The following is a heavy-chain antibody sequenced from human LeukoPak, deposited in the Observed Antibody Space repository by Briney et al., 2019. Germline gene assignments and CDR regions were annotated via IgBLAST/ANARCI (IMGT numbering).Heavy chain of an antibody. CDR3: ARGYILAAAGTYYYYYMDV. CDR1: GGSISSYY. Sequence: SETLSLTCTVSGGSISSYYWSWIRQPAGKGLEWIGRIYTSARTHYDPTLKRPVPLSVDTSKNQFSLTLSSVTAADTAVYYCARGYILAAAGTYYYYYMDVWGKGTTVTVSS. D-gene: IGHD6-13*01. CDR2: IYTSART. V-gene: IGHV4-4*07. J-gene: IGHJ6*03.